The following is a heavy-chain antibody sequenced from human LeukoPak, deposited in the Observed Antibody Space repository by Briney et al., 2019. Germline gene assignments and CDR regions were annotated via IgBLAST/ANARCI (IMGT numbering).Heavy chain of an antibody. D-gene: IGHD6-13*01. CDR3: ARGHSSAWYDY. CDR2: IYSGGST. Sequence: GGSLRLSCAASGFTVSSNYMSWVRPAPGKGLEWVSVIYSGGSTYYADSVKGRFTISRDNTKNMLYLQMNSLRAEDTALYYCARGHSSAWYDYWGQGTPVIVSS. J-gene: IGHJ4*02. CDR1: GFTVSSNY. V-gene: IGHV3-66*01.